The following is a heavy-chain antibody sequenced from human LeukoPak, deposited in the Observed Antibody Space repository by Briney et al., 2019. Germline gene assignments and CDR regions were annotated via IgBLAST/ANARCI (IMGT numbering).Heavy chain of an antibody. CDR1: GFTFSSYG. CDR2: ISYDGSNR. V-gene: IGHV3-30*18. Sequence: GGSLRLSCAASGFTFSSYGMHWVRQAPGKGREWGAVISYDGSNRYYADSVKCRFTISRDNSKNTLYLQMNSLRAEDTAVYYCAKWNPIAAALDYWGQGTLVTVSS. D-gene: IGHD6-13*01. CDR3: AKWNPIAAALDY. J-gene: IGHJ4*02.